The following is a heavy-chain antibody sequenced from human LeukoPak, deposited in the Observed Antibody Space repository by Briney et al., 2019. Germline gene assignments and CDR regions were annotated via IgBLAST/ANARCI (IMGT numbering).Heavy chain of an antibody. Sequence: GGSLRLSCAASGFTFSSYGMHWVRQAPGKGLEWVANIKQDGSEKYYVDSVKGRFTISRDNAKNSLYLQMNSLRAEDTAVYYCARDRLTGDGYWGQGTLVTVSS. D-gene: IGHD7-27*01. CDR1: GFTFSSYG. J-gene: IGHJ4*02. V-gene: IGHV3-7*01. CDR3: ARDRLTGDGY. CDR2: IKQDGSEK.